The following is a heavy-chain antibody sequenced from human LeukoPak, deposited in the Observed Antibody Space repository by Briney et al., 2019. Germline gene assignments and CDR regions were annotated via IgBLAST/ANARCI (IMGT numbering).Heavy chain of an antibody. Sequence: SETLSLTCTVSGGSISSSSYSWGWIRQPPGKGLEWIGEINHSGSTNYNPSLKSRVTISVDTSKNQFSLKLSSVTAADTAVYYCARGQRRWYYDSSGYYDYWGQGTLVTVSS. D-gene: IGHD3-22*01. CDR1: GGSISSSSYS. CDR2: INHSGST. CDR3: ARGQRRWYYDSSGYYDY. J-gene: IGHJ4*02. V-gene: IGHV4-39*07.